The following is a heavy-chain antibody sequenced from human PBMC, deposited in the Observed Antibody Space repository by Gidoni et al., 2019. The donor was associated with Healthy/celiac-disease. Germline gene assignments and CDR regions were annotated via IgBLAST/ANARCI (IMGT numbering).Heavy chain of an antibody. CDR3: ARGFVYSSGWSDAFDI. D-gene: IGHD6-19*01. J-gene: IGHJ3*02. Sequence: QVQLVQSGAEVKKPGSSVKVSCKASGGPFSSYAISWVRQAPGQGLEWMGGIIPIFGTANYAQKFQGRVTITADKSTSTAYMELSSLRSEDTAVYYCARGFVYSSGWSDAFDIWGQGTMVTVSS. CDR1: GGPFSSYA. CDR2: IIPIFGTA. V-gene: IGHV1-69*06.